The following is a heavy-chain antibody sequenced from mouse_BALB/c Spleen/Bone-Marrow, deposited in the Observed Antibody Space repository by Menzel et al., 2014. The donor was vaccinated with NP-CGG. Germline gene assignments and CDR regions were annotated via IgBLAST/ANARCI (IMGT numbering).Heavy chain of an antibody. D-gene: IGHD2-3*01. CDR1: GYSITSDYA. CDR2: ISYSGST. V-gene: IGHV3-2*02. Sequence: VQLQQSGPGLVKPSQSLSLTCTVTGYSITSDYAWNWIRQFPGNKLEWMGYISYSGSTSYNPSLKSRISITRDTSKNQFFLQLNSVTTEDTATYYCARHGYYEGHYAMDYWGQGTSVTVSS. CDR3: ARHGYYEGHYAMDY. J-gene: IGHJ4*01.